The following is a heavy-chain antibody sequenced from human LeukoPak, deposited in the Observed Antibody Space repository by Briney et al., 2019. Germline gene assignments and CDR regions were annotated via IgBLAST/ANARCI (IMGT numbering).Heavy chain of an antibody. J-gene: IGHJ4*02. D-gene: IGHD2-2*01. CDR2: IYYSGST. Sequence: PSETLSLTCTVSGGSISSSSYYWGWIRQPPGKGLEWIGSIYYSGSTYYNPSLKSRVTISVDTSKNQFSLKLSSVTAADTAVYYCARQEAVSTRWDIVVVPAAIVYWGQGTLVTVSS. CDR3: ARQEAVSTRWDIVVVPAAIVY. V-gene: IGHV4-39*07. CDR1: GGSISSSSYY.